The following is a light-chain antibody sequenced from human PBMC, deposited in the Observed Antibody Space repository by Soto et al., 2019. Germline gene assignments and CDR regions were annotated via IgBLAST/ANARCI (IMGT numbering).Light chain of an antibody. V-gene: IGLV2-8*01. CDR3: SSYAGSNNLV. CDR1: SSDVGGYNY. CDR2: EVS. Sequence: QSALTQPPSASGSPGQSVTISCTGTSSDVGGYNYVSWYQQHPGKAPKLMIYEVSKQPSGVPDRFSGSKSGNTASLTVSGLQAEYEADYYCSSYAGSNNLVFGGGTKLTVL. J-gene: IGLJ2*01.